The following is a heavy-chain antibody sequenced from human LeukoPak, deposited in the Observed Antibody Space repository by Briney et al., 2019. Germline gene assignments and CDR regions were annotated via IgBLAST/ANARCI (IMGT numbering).Heavy chain of an antibody. CDR2: ITTSGSTI. Sequence: GGCLRLSCAASGFTFSDSYMIWVRQAPGKGLEWISYITTSGSTIYADSLKGRFAISRDNAKNSLYLQMNRLRAEDTAVYYCAREDNSNWNIDYWGQGTLVTVFS. CDR3: AREDNSNWNIDY. CDR1: GFTFSDSY. J-gene: IGHJ4*02. D-gene: IGHD1-1*01. V-gene: IGHV3-11*04.